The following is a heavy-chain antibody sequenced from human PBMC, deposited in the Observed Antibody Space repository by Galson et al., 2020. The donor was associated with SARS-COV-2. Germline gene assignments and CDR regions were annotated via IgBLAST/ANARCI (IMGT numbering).Heavy chain of an antibody. CDR2: ISSDGNIE. CDR1: GFTFSSYG. D-gene: IGHD6-19*01. V-gene: IGHV3-30*18. CDR3: AKDLVEWLVPGSFYYGMDV. Sequence: GGSLRLSCAASGFTFSSYGINWVRQAPGKGLEWVAIISSDGNIEYYADSVKGRFTISRDNFKSTLYLQINSLRVEDTAVYYCAKDLVEWLVPGSFYYGMDVWGQGTTVTVSS. J-gene: IGHJ6*02.